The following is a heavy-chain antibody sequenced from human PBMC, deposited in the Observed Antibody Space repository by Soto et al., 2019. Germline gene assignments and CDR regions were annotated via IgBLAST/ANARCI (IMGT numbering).Heavy chain of an antibody. D-gene: IGHD6-6*01. CDR2: IYYSGST. CDR1: GASIQYGGFF. J-gene: IGHJ5*02. Sequence: SETLSLTCSVSGASIQYGGFFWSWIRQSPGKGLEWIGYIYYSGSTYYNPSLKSRITISVDTSKNQFSLKLSSVTAADTAVYYCARERPDGARLDPWGQGTLVTVSS. CDR3: ARERPDGARLDP. V-gene: IGHV4-30-4*08.